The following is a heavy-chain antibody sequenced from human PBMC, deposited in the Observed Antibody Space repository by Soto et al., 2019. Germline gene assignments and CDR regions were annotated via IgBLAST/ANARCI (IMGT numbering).Heavy chain of an antibody. J-gene: IGHJ6*02. CDR3: ARDQAVVPAAITIGMDV. Sequence: ASVKVSCKASGYTFTGYYMHWVRQAPGQGLEWMGWINPNSGGTNYAQKFQGWVTMTRDMSISTAYMELSRLRSDDTAVYYCARDQAVVPAAITIGMDVWGQGTTVTVSS. CDR1: GYTFTGYY. D-gene: IGHD2-2*01. V-gene: IGHV1-2*04. CDR2: INPNSGGT.